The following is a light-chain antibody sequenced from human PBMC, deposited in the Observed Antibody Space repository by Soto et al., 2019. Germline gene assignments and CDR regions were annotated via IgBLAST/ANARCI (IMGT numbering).Light chain of an antibody. J-gene: IGKJ4*01. CDR2: WAS. V-gene: IGKV4-1*01. CDR1: ESMLYSSNNKNY. CDR3: QQYDRLPHA. Sequence: DIVMTQSPDSLAVSLCERATINCKSSESMLYSSNNKNYLVWYQQKPGQPPKVLIYWASTRESGVPDRFSGSGSGTDFKLTIIRMQGEHVAVYSSQQYDRLPHAFAGGTKVDIK.